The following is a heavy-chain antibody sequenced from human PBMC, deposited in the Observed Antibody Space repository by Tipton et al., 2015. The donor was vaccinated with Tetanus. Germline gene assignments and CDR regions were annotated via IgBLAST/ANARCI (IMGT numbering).Heavy chain of an antibody. CDR1: GASISNFY. D-gene: IGHD2-15*01. CDR2: INHSRNI. CDR3: ARQSCSGGSCRFDP. J-gene: IGHJ5*02. V-gene: IGHV4-59*08. Sequence: TLSLTCTVSGASISNFYWSWIRQPPGKGLEWIGEINHSRNINNNPSLKSRVTISIDTSKNQFSLNLTSVTAADTAFYYCARQSCSGGSCRFDPWGQGTLVTVSS.